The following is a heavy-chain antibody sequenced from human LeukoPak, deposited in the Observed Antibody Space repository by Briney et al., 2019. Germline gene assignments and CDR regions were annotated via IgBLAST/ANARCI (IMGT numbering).Heavy chain of an antibody. Sequence: GGSLGLSCAASGFAYSHYWMHWVRQAPGKGLVWVSRINNEGDNTIYADSVKGRFTISRDNAKNTLSLQMNSLRAEDTAVYYCARGDSGRADWGQGTLVTVSS. CDR2: INNEGDNT. CDR1: GFAYSHYW. CDR3: ARGDSGRAD. J-gene: IGHJ4*02. D-gene: IGHD6-19*01. V-gene: IGHV3-74*01.